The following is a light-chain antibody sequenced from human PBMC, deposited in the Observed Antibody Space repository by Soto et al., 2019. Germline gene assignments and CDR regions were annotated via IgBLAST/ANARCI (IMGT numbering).Light chain of an antibody. CDR1: QSISIW. CDR2: KAS. CDR3: QQYSTYTPRT. Sequence: DIQMTQSPSTLSASVGDRVTITCRASQSISIWLARYQQKPGKAPKILIYKASSLESGVPSRFSGSGSGTEFTFTISSLQPDDFATYYCQQYSTYTPRTFGQGTKVDIK. V-gene: IGKV1-5*03. J-gene: IGKJ1*01.